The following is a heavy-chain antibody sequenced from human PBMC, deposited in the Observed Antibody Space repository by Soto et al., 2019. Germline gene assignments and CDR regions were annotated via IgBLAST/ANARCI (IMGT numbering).Heavy chain of an antibody. CDR3: ARTLGRRRITIFGVTISEPADP. J-gene: IGHJ5*02. Sequence: SETLSLTCTVSGGSISSGDYYWSWIRQPPGKGLEWIGYIYYSGSTYYNPSLKSRVTISVDTSKNQFSLKLSSVTAADTAVYYCARTLGRRRITIFGVTISEPADPWGQGTLVTVSS. CDR1: GGSISSGDYY. D-gene: IGHD3-3*01. V-gene: IGHV4-30-4*01. CDR2: IYYSGST.